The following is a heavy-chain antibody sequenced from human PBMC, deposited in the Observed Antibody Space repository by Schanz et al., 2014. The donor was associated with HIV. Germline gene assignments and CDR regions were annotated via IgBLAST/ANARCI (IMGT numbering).Heavy chain of an antibody. J-gene: IGHJ4*02. D-gene: IGHD3-22*01. CDR2: IRKSGGRS. V-gene: IGHV3-23*04. Sequence: VQLVESGGGVVQPGRSLRLSCAASGFTFSSYGMYWVRQAPGKGLEWVSSIRKSGGRSYYADSVNGRFTISRDNSKNTLYLQMTTLRTEDTAVYYCAKPEYDSRGNSQSHFDSWGQGTLVTVSS. CDR1: GFTFSSYG. CDR3: AKPEYDSRGNSQSHFDS.